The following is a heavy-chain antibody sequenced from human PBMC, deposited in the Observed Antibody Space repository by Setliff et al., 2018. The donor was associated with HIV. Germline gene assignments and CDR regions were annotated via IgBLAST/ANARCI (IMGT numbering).Heavy chain of an antibody. CDR3: ASMWKVGA. Sequence: GGSLRLSCAASGFTFSSYSMNWVRQAPGKGLEWVANIKQDRSEKYYADSVKGRFTISRDSAKNSLYLQMNSLRAGDSASCYFASMWKVGAWGRGTLVTVSS. CDR1: GFTFSSYS. V-gene: IGHV3-7*03. CDR2: IKQDRSEK. D-gene: IGHD1-26*01. J-gene: IGHJ5*02.